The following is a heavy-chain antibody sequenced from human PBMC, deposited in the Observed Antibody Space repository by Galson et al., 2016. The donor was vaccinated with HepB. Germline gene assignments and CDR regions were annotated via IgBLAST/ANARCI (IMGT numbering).Heavy chain of an antibody. CDR2: IDPKASYT. CDR1: GYSFTTYW. V-gene: IGHV5-10-1*01. D-gene: IGHD6-25*01. Sequence: QSGAEVKKPGESLRISCDVSGYSFTTYWISWVRQMPGKGLEWMGRIDPKASYTNYSPSFQGHVTISVDQSISAAYLQWSSLKASDTAMYYCARMEAAAGISFMRHWGQGTLVTVSS. CDR3: ARMEAAAGISFMRH. J-gene: IGHJ1*01.